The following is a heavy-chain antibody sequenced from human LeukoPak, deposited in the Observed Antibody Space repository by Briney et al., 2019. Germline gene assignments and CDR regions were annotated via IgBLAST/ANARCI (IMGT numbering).Heavy chain of an antibody. D-gene: IGHD3-22*01. CDR2: IKSDGGT. J-gene: IGHJ1*01. Sequence: PGGSLILSCAAAEITFSTYWMHWRRQAPGKGLVWVSRIKSDGGTNYADSVKGRFTISRDNAKKTVSLQMNSLRHEDTGVYYCARAPSEIGGYYPEYFRHWGQGTLVTVSS. V-gene: IGHV3-74*01. CDR3: ARAPSEIGGYYPEYFRH. CDR1: EITFSTYW.